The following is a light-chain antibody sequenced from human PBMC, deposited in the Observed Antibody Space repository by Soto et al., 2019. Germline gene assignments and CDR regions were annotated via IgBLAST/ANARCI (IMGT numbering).Light chain of an antibody. Sequence: QSVLTQPPSASGTPGQRGTISCSGSSSNIGSNTVNCYQQLPGRAPKLLIYTNNQRPSGVPDRFSGSKSGTSASLAISGLQSEEEADYYCAAWDDSLNGRVFGGGTKLTVL. J-gene: IGLJ2*01. V-gene: IGLV1-44*01. CDR1: SSNIGSNT. CDR3: AAWDDSLNGRV. CDR2: TNN.